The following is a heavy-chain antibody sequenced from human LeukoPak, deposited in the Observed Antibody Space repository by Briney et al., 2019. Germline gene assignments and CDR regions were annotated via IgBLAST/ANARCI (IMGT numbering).Heavy chain of an antibody. D-gene: IGHD6-19*01. J-gene: IGHJ2*01. CDR3: ARDNEWLVQSAYWYFDL. Sequence: SETLSLTCTVSGDSINTKSYYWGWIRQPPGKGLEWIGSIYYSGNTYYNPSLKSRVTLSIDTSKNQFSLRLSSVTAADTAVYYCARDNEWLVQSAYWYFDLWGRGTLVTVSS. CDR1: GDSINTKSYY. V-gene: IGHV4-39*02. CDR2: IYYSGNT.